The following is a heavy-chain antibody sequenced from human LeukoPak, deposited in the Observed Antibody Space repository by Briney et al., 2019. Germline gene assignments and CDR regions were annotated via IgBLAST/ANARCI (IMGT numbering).Heavy chain of an antibody. D-gene: IGHD6-13*01. V-gene: IGHV3-66*02. CDR1: GFNVSSNY. J-gene: IGHJ4*02. CDR2: IYGADAA. CDR3: VTSTGQQFIPYDY. Sequence: GGSLRLSCAASGFNVSSNYMTWIRQAPGKGLEWVSLIYGADAAYYAESVRGRFMISRDNLKNTLFLQMNSLRIEDTAVYYCVTSTGQQFIPYDYWGQGTHVTVSS.